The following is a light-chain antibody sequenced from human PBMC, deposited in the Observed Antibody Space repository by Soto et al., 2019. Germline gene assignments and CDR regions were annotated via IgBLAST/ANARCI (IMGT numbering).Light chain of an antibody. V-gene: IGLV4-69*01. Sequence: QLVLTQSPSASASLGASVKLTCTLSSVHSSYAIAWHQQQPEKGPRYLMKLNSDGSHSKGDGIPDRFSGSSSGAERYLTISSLQSEDEADYYCQTWGTGIHVFGTGTKLTVL. CDR2: LNSDGSH. CDR3: QTWGTGIHV. J-gene: IGLJ1*01. CDR1: SVHSSYA.